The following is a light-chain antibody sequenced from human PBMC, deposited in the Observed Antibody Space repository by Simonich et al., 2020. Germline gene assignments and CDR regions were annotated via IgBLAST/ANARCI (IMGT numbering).Light chain of an antibody. CDR3: QQYDNLPPT. Sequence: DIVMTQSPDSLAVSLGERATINCKSSQSVLYSSNNKNYLAWYQQKPGQPPKLLIYWASTRESGVPDRFSGSGSGTDFTLTISSLQPEDTATYYCQQYDNLPPTFGGGTKVEIK. V-gene: IGKV4-1*01. CDR2: WAS. J-gene: IGKJ4*01. CDR1: QSVLYSSNNKNY.